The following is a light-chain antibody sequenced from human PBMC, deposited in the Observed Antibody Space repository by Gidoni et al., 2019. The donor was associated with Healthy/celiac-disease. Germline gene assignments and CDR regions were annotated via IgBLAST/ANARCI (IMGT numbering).Light chain of an antibody. CDR2: KAS. V-gene: IGKV1-5*03. CDR1: QSISSW. J-gene: IGKJ4*01. Sequence: DIQMTQSPSTLSASVGDRVTITCRASQSISSWLAWYQQKPGHAPKLLIYKASSLESGVPSRFSGSGSGTEFTLTISSLQPDDFATYYCQQYNSYPLTFGGGTKVEIK. CDR3: QQYNSYPLT.